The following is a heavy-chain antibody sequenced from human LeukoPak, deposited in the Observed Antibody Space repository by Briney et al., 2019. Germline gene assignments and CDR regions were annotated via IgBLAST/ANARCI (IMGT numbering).Heavy chain of an antibody. CDR2: ISGSGGST. J-gene: IGHJ6*03. CDR1: RFTHSHYA. CDR3: AKEARGSYYYYYMDV. D-gene: IGHD1-26*01. Sequence: GGSLTLSRPASRFTHSHYAMNGLRQPTAKELEGVAAISGSGGSTYYADSVKGRFTISRDNSKNTLYLQMNSLRAEDTAVYYCAKEARGSYYYYYMDVWGKGTTVTVSS. V-gene: IGHV3-23*01.